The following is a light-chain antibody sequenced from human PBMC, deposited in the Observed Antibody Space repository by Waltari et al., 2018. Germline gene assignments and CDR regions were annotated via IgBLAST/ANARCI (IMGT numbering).Light chain of an antibody. CDR1: PDIYHY. J-gene: IGKJ4*01. CDR2: KAS. CDR3: QQHNTDPLT. Sequence: DIQMTQCPSSLSASVGDRVTIACRASPDIYHYLAWYQHKPRKPPKLLIYKASTLQSGIPSRFSGSGSGTDFTLTISSLQPEDFATYYCQQHNTDPLTFGGGTKVEIK. V-gene: IGKV1-16*01.